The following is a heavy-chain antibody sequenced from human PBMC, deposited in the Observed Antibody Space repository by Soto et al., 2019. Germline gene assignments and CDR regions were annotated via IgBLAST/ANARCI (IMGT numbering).Heavy chain of an antibody. J-gene: IGHJ6*02. CDR1: GLTFSDSA. CDR3: TRPKNELRCYSYNGIDV. V-gene: IGHV3-73*02. CDR2: IRSKTNNYAT. D-gene: IGHD1-7*01. Sequence: EVQLVESGGGLVQPGGSLKLSCAASGLTFSDSAIHWVRQASGKGLEWVGRIRSKTNNYATTYAASVKGRFTISRDDSKNTAYLQMNSLKTEDPAVYYCTRPKNELRCYSYNGIDVWGQGTTVTVSS.